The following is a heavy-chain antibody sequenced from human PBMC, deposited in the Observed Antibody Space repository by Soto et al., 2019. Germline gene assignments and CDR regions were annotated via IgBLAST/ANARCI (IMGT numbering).Heavy chain of an antibody. V-gene: IGHV3-23*01. D-gene: IGHD7-27*01. J-gene: IGHJ3*01. Sequence: EVQLLESGGALVQPGGSLRLSCAASGFTFSSHAMTWVRQAPGKGLEWVSTISGTGGTAYYADSVKGRFTISRDNAKNSLYLQMNSLRAEDTAVYYCHVGISDAFDVWGQGTMVTVSS. CDR3: HVGISDAFDV. CDR2: ISGTGGTA. CDR1: GFTFSSHA.